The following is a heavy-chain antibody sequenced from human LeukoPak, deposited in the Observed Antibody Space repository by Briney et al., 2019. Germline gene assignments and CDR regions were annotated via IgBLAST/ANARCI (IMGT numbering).Heavy chain of an antibody. CDR3: AKNYYDSSGYYYYFDY. J-gene: IGHJ4*02. Sequence: GGSLRLSCAASGFTFSSYAMSWVRQAPGKGLEWVSAISGSGGSTYCADSVKGRFTISRDNSKNTLYLQMNSLRAEDTAVYYCAKNYYDSSGYYYYFDYWGQGTLVTVSS. D-gene: IGHD3-22*01. CDR2: ISGSGGST. V-gene: IGHV3-23*01. CDR1: GFTFSSYA.